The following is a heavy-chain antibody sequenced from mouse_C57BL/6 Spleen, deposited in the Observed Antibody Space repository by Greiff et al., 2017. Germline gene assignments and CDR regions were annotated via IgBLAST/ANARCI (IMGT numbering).Heavy chain of an antibody. D-gene: IGHD2-4*01. V-gene: IGHV1-82*01. CDR1: GYAFSSSW. Sequence: VQLQQSGPELVKPGASVKISCKASGYAFSSSWMNWVKQRPGKGLEWIGRIYPGDGDTNYNGKFKGKATLTADKSSSTAYMQLSSLTSEDSAVYFCARERNYDLYYFDYWGQGTTLTVSS. CDR3: ARERNYDLYYFDY. CDR2: IYPGDGDT. J-gene: IGHJ2*01.